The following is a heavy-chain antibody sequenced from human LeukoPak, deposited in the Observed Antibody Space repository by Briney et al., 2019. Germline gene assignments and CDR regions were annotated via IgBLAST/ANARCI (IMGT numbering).Heavy chain of an antibody. V-gene: IGHV3-30*18. D-gene: IGHD3-16*02. Sequence: GGALRLSCAASGFTFSSYVMHWVRQAPGKGLERVAVISYDGSNKYYADSVKGRFTISRDNSKNTLYLQMNSLRAEDTAVYYCAKGTLRYADYWGQGTLVTVSS. CDR3: AKGTLRYADY. J-gene: IGHJ4*02. CDR2: ISYDGSNK. CDR1: GFTFSSYV.